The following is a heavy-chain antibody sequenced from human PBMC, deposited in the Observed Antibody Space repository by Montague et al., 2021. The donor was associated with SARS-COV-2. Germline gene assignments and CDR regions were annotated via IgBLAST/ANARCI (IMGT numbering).Heavy chain of an antibody. CDR2: INWYGGDT. CDR3: ARVKVGATIDY. V-gene: IGHV3-20*04. J-gene: IGHJ4*02. D-gene: IGHD1-26*01. Sequence: SLRLSCPASGFTFTDYTMTWVRQVPGKGLEWVSGINWYGGDTGYADSVKGRFTISRDNAKNSLYLQMNSLRDEDTAFYYCARVKVGATIDYWGQGTLVTVSS. CDR1: GFTFTDYT.